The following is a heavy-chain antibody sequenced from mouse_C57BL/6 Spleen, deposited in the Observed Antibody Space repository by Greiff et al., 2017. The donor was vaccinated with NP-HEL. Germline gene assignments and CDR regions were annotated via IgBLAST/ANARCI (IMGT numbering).Heavy chain of an antibody. Sequence: EVKLVESGGGLVQPGGSMKLSCVASGFTFSNYWMNWVRQSPEKGLEWVAQIRLKSDNYATHYAESVKGRFTISRDDSKSSVYLQLNNLRAEDTGIYYCPGPRAWAIAWFAYWGQGTLVTVSA. J-gene: IGHJ3*01. V-gene: IGHV6-3*01. CDR3: PGPRAWAIAWFAY. CDR1: GFTFSNYW. D-gene: IGHD3-1*01. CDR2: IRLKSDNYAT.